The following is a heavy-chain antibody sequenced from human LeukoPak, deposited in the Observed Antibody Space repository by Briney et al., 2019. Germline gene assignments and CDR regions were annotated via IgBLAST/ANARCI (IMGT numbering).Heavy chain of an antibody. D-gene: IGHD4-17*01. J-gene: IGHJ3*01. Sequence: GGSLRLSCEASGFAFSRYAMSWVRHPPGRGLECVSSVSGSGESTFYAASVKRRFTISRDNSKNTVYLQMNSLRAENTAPYYCVKDLGDDYENAFDFWGQGTLVTVSS. V-gene: IGHV3-23*01. CDR3: VKDLGDDYENAFDF. CDR2: VSGSGEST. CDR1: GFAFSRYA.